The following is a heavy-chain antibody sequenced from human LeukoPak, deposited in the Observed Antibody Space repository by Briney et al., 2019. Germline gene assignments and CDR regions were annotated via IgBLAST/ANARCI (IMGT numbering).Heavy chain of an antibody. D-gene: IGHD3-16*01. V-gene: IGHV3-33*01. J-gene: IGHJ4*02. Sequence: GGSLTLSCAASGLTLSGLGMHWVRQAPGKGLQWVAFISHEGRDKYYVDSVKGRLTISRDHSKSTLSLQMKSLRVDDTAVYYGVRVWLCEYWGQGTPVTVSS. CDR2: ISHEGRDK. CDR1: GLTLSGLG. CDR3: VRVWLCEY.